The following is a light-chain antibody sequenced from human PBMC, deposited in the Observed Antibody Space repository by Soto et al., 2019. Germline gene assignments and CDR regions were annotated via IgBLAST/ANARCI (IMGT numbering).Light chain of an antibody. CDR2: GAS. J-gene: IGKJ1*01. CDR1: QSVSSN. Sequence: EIVMTQSPATLSVSPGETATLSCRASQSVSSNLAWYQQKLGQAPRLLIYGASTRATGIPARFSGSGSGTEFTLTISSLQSEDFAVYYCQQYNNWPPGTFGQGTKVEIK. V-gene: IGKV3-15*01. CDR3: QQYNNWPPGT.